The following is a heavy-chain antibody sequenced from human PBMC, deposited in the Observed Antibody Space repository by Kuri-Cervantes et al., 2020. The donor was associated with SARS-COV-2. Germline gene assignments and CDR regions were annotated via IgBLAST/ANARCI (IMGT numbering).Heavy chain of an antibody. CDR3: AKWGFYYGNHHWSFDI. D-gene: IGHD2/OR15-2a*01. CDR2: ISGSGGST. V-gene: IGHV3-23*01. CDR1: GFTFSSYG. Sequence: GESLKISCAASGFTFSSYGMSWVRQAPGKGLEWVSRISGSGGSTYYADSVKGRFTISRDNSKNTLYLQMNSLRAEDTAVYYCAKWGFYYGNHHWSFDIWGRGTMVTVSS. J-gene: IGHJ3*02.